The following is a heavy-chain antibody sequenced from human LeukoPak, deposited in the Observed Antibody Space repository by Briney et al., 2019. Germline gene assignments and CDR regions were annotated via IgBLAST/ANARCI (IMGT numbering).Heavy chain of an antibody. Sequence: GGSLRLSCAASGFTFSSYGMHWVRQAPGKGLEWVAVISYDGSNKYYADSVKGRFTISRDNSKNTLYLQMNSLRAEDTAVYYCAKDYEIHSDTASAFDIWGQGTMVTVSS. J-gene: IGHJ3*02. D-gene: IGHD5-18*01. V-gene: IGHV3-30*18. CDR2: ISYDGSNK. CDR1: GFTFSSYG. CDR3: AKDYEIHSDTASAFDI.